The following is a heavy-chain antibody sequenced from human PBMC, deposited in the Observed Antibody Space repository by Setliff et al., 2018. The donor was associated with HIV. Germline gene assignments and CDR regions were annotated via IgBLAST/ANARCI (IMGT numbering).Heavy chain of an antibody. V-gene: IGHV5-51*01. D-gene: IGHD2-8*01. CDR1: GYYFTSHW. CDR2: IYPSDSAT. J-gene: IGHJ4*02. CDR3: VRSGKVGELYGF. Sequence: PGESLKISCRTSGYYFTSHWIGWVRQLPGKGLEWVGIIYPSDSATTYSPPFQGQVSMSVDITVATAFLQWTNLRASDTATYYWVRSGKVGELYGFWGQGTPVTSPQ.